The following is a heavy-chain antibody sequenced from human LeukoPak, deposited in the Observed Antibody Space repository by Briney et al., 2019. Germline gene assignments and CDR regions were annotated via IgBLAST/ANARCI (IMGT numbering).Heavy chain of an antibody. CDR3: ARGLLGAFDY. J-gene: IGHJ4*02. V-gene: IGHV4-61*02. D-gene: IGHD3-10*01. CDR1: GGSISSGSYY. CDR2: IYTSGST. Sequence: SQTLSLTCTVSGGSISSGSYYWSRIRQPAGKGLEWIGRIYTSGSTNYNPSLKSRVTISVDTSKNQFSLKLSSVTAADTAVYYCARGLLGAFDYWGQGTLVTVSS.